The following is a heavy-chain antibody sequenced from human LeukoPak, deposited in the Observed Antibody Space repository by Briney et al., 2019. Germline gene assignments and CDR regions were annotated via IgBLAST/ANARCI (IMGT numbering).Heavy chain of an antibody. CDR2: IYYSGST. J-gene: IGHJ5*02. CDR1: GGSISSGGYY. V-gene: IGHV4-31*03. Sequence: SQTLSLTCTVSGGSISSGGYYWSWIRRHPGKGLEWIGYIYYSGSTYYNPSLKSRVTISVDTSENQFSLKLSSVTAADTAVYYCARSDCSSTSCYRLNWFDPWGQGTLVTVSS. D-gene: IGHD2-2*02. CDR3: ARSDCSSTSCYRLNWFDP.